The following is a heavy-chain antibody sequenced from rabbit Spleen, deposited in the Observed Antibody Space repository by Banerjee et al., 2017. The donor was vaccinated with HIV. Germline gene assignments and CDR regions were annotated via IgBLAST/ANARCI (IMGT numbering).Heavy chain of an antibody. J-gene: IGHJ4*01. CDR2: IAGSSSGFT. Sequence: QSLEESGGDRVKPGASLTLICKASGFSFSSSDYICWVRQAPGKGLEWISCIAGSSSGFTYSATWAKGRFTISKTSSTTVTLQMTSLTVADTAAYFCARDGYSRGWGIVLYYFNLWGPGTLVTVS. CDR3: ARDGYSRGWGIVLYYFNL. CDR1: GFSFSSSDY. D-gene: IGHD4-1*01. V-gene: IGHV1S40*01.